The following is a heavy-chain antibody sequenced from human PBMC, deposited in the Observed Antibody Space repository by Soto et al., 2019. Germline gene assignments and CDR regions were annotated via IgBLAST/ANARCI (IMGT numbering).Heavy chain of an antibody. V-gene: IGHV3-15*01. CDR3: TTARGTYGAEYFQH. CDR2: IKSRTDGETT. D-gene: IGHD4-17*01. CDR1: GFTFTNAW. J-gene: IGHJ1*01. Sequence: PGGSLRLSCAASGFTFTNAWMSWVRQAPGKGLEWVGRIKSRTDGETTDYAAPVKGRFAISRDDSKNMLYLQMNSLKTDDTAVYYCTTARGTYGAEYFQHWGQGTLVTVSS.